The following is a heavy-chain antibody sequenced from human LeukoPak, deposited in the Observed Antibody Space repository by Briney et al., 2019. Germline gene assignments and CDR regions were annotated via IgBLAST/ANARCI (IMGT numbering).Heavy chain of an antibody. D-gene: IGHD5-24*01. J-gene: IGHJ4*02. CDR1: GGYISSYY. CDR2: IYYSGST. V-gene: IGHV4-59*08. CDR3: ARGRDGYNFLNRGEYYYFDY. Sequence: SETLSLTCSVSGGYISSYYWSWIRQPPGKGLEWIGYIYYSGSTNYNPSLKSRVTISVDTSKNQFSLRLNSVTAADTAVYYCARGRDGYNFLNRGEYYYFDYWGQGTLVTVSS.